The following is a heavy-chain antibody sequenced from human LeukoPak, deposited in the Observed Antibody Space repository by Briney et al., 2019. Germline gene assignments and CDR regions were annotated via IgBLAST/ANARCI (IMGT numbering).Heavy chain of an antibody. CDR1: GYTFTGYY. V-gene: IGHV1-2*06. D-gene: IGHD3-3*01. CDR2: INPNSGGT. J-gene: IGHJ4*02. Sequence: ASVKVSCKASGYTFTGYYMHWVRQAPGQGLEWMGRINPNSGGTNYAQKFQGRVAMTRDTSISTAYMELSRLRSDDTAVYYCARVRARFLEWLLPYWGQGTLVTVSS. CDR3: ARVRARFLEWLLPY.